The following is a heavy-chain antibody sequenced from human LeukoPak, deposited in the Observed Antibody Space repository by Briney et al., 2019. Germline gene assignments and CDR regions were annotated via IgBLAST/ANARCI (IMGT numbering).Heavy chain of an antibody. CDR2: FHSGGST. Sequence: SETPSLTYTVSGDSITNTYYYWGWIRQSPGKGLEWIGTFHSGGSTYFSPSLKNRLTISVHTSKNQFSLRLISVTAADPAVYYCARQVTFGYAHAYYFDSWGQGTLVTVSS. V-gene: IGHV4-39*01. CDR3: ARQVTFGYAHAYYFDS. J-gene: IGHJ4*02. D-gene: IGHD3-16*01. CDR1: GDSITNTYYY.